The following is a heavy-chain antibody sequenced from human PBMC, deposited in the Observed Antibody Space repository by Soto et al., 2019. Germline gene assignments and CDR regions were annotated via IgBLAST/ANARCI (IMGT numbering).Heavy chain of an antibody. J-gene: IGHJ5*02. CDR3: ERAPRSSWYAP. D-gene: IGHD6-13*01. CDR1: GYTFTSYG. Sequence: QVQLVQSGAEVKKPGASVKVSCKASGYTFTSYGISWVRQAPGQGLEWMGWISAYNGNTTYAQKLQGRVTMTTDTSTSTADMELRSLRSDDTAVYYCERAPRSSWYAPWGQGTLFTVSS. V-gene: IGHV1-18*01. CDR2: ISAYNGNT.